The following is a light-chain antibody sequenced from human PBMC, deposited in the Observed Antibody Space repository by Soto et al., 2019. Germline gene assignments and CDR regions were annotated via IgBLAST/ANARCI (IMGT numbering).Light chain of an antibody. J-gene: IGKJ1*01. CDR3: QQYSSLWT. Sequence: DLQLAQSPSTLSASVGDRVPISCRASQTVRSYLAWYQQKPGKAPKLLIYKASTLESGVPSRFSGSGSGTEFTLTISSLQPDDFATYYCQQYSSLWTFGQGTKVDI. V-gene: IGKV1-5*03. CDR2: KAS. CDR1: QTVRSY.